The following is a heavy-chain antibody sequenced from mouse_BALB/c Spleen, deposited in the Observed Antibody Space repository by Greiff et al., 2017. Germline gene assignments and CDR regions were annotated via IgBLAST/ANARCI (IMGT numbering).Heavy chain of an antibody. CDR3: TRAEERYFDY. CDR2: IYPGNSDT. V-gene: IGHV1-5*01. J-gene: IGHJ2*01. CDR1: GYTFTSYW. Sequence: VHVKQSGTVLARPGASVKMSCKASGYTFTSYWMHWVKQRPGQGLEWIGAIYPGNSDTSYNQKFKGKAKLTAVTSTSTAYMELSSLTNEDSAVYYCTRAEERYFDYWGQGTTLTVSS.